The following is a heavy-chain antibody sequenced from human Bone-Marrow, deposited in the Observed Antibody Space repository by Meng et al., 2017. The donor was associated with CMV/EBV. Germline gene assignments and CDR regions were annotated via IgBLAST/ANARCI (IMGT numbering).Heavy chain of an antibody. D-gene: IGHD6-13*01. V-gene: IGHV3-30-3*01. Sequence: GESLKISCAASGFTFSSYAMHWVRQAPGKGLEWVAVISYDGSNKYYADSVKGRFTISRDNSKNTLYLKMNSLRAEDTAVYYCAIASSSWYGSVSGGFDYWDQGTLVTVSS. CDR2: ISYDGSNK. J-gene: IGHJ4*02. CDR3: AIASSSWYGSVSGGFDY. CDR1: GFTFSSYA.